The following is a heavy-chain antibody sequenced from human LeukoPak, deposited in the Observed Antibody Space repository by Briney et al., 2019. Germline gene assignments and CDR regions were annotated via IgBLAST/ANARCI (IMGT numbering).Heavy chain of an antibody. CDR1: GFVFEDYP. Sequence: GGSLRLSCAASGFVFEDYPMHWVRQAPGKGLEWVAIITWDGATTYYTDSVKGRFTISRDNSKNSLYLQMNNLRTEDTALYYCAKAPVTSCRGAYCYPFDYWGQGTLVTVSS. CDR2: ITWDGATT. D-gene: IGHD2-21*01. CDR3: AKAPVTSCRGAYCYPFDY. V-gene: IGHV3-43*01. J-gene: IGHJ4*02.